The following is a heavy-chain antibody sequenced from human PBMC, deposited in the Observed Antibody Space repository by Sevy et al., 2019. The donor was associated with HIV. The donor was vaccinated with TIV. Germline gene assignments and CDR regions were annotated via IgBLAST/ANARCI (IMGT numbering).Heavy chain of an antibody. V-gene: IGHV4-59*01. CDR2: IYYTGST. CDR1: GGSISSYY. Sequence: SETLSLTCSVSGGSISSYYWTWVRQPPGRGLEWTGFIYYTGSTDYNPSLKSRVTMSLDTSKNHFSLKLSSVTAADTAVYYCARDSSSIPRILDYWGQGTLVTVSS. CDR3: ARDSSSIPRILDY. J-gene: IGHJ4*02. D-gene: IGHD6-6*01.